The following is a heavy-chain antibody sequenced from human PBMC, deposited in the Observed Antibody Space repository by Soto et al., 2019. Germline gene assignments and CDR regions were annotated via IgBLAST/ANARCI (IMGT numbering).Heavy chain of an antibody. J-gene: IGHJ4*02. CDR3: ALSLMGGATVFDY. CDR1: GGSFSGYY. CDR2: INHSGST. Sequence: TSETLSLTCAVYGGSFSGYYWSWIRQPPGKGLEWIGEINHSGSTNYNPSLKSRVTISVDTSKNQFSLKLSSVTAADTAVYYCALSLMGGATVFDYWGQGTLVTVSS. D-gene: IGHD1-26*01. V-gene: IGHV4-34*01.